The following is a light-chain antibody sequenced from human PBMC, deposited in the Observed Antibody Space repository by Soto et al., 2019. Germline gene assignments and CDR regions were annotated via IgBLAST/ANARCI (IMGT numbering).Light chain of an antibody. J-gene: IGKJ4*01. Sequence: EVVMTQSPATLSVSPGERATLSCRASQSVTSRLAWYQQKPGQAPRLLIYAASIRATGIPARFSGSGSGTEFTLTSSSLHSEDFAVYYCQQYNDWVTFGGGTKVEIK. CDR3: QQYNDWVT. CDR1: QSVTSR. V-gene: IGKV3D-15*01. CDR2: AAS.